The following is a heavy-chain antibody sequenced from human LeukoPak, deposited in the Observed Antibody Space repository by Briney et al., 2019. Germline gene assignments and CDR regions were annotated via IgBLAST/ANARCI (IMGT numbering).Heavy chain of an antibody. V-gene: IGHV4-34*01. Sequence: PSETLSLTCVVYGVSFSGYYWSWIRQPPGKGLEWIGEINHSGSTNYNPSLKSRVTISVDTSKNQFSLKLRSVTAADTAVYHCARLLPGSSRYFFDYWGQGTLVTVSS. CDR3: ARLLPGSSRYFFDY. CDR2: INHSGST. D-gene: IGHD6-13*01. CDR1: GVSFSGYY. J-gene: IGHJ4*02.